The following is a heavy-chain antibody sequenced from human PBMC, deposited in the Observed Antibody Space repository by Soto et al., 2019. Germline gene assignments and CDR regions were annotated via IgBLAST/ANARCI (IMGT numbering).Heavy chain of an antibody. V-gene: IGHV3-21*01. CDR2: ISSSSSYI. D-gene: IGHD2-15*01. CDR3: ARDHGYCSGGSCYSDYYGMDV. CDR1: GFTFSSYS. J-gene: IGHJ6*02. Sequence: GGSLRLSCAASGFTFSSYSMNWVRQAPGKGLEWVSSISSSSSYIYYADSVKGRFTISRDNAKNSLYLQMNSLRAEDTAVYYCARDHGYCSGGSCYSDYYGMDVWGQGTTVTVSS.